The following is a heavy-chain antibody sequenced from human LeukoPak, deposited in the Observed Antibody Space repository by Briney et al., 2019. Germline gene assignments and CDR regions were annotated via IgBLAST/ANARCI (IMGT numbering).Heavy chain of an antibody. Sequence: PAGGSLRLSCAASGFTFSSYAMHWVRQAPGKGLEWVAVISYDGSNKYYADSVMGRFTISRDNSKNTLYLQMNSLRAEDTAVYYCAKLQSDGLRTYYGMDVWGQGTTVTVSS. V-gene: IGHV3-30-3*02. CDR1: GFTFSSYA. CDR3: AKLQSDGLRTYYGMDV. D-gene: IGHD4-17*01. J-gene: IGHJ6*02. CDR2: ISYDGSNK.